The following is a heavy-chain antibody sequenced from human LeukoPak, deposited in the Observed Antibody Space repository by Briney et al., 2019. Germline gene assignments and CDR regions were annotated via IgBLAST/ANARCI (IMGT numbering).Heavy chain of an antibody. CDR1: GFTFSSYA. V-gene: IGHV3-23*01. Sequence: GGSLRLSCAASGFTFSSYAMTWVRQAPGKGLEWVSTISGSGGSTYYADSVKGRFTISRDNSKNTLSLQMNSLRAEDTAVYYCAKDSDYYYYMDVWGKGTTVTVSS. CDR3: AKDSDYYYYMDV. J-gene: IGHJ6*03. CDR2: ISGSGGST.